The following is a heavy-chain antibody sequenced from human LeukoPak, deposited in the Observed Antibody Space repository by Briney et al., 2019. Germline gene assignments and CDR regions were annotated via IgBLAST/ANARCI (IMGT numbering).Heavy chain of an antibody. CDR2: FDPEDGET. CDR3: ATSSGSYSVDAFDI. V-gene: IGHV1-24*01. D-gene: IGHD1-26*01. Sequence: ASVKVSCKVSGYTLTELSMHWVRQAPGKELEWKGGFDPEDGETIYAQKFQGRVTMTEDTSTDTAYMELSSLRSEDTAVYYCATSSGSYSVDAFDIWGQGTMVTVSS. J-gene: IGHJ3*02. CDR1: GYTLTELS.